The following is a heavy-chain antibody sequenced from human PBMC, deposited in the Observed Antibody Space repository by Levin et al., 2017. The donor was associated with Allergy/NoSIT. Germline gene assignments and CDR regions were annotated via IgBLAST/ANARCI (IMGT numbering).Heavy chain of an antibody. CDR2: INRDGSYT. CDR3: ARGNSHGLDI. Sequence: TGGSLRLSCAASGFTFSAHGMHWVRQAPGEGLVWVSFINRDGSYTTYADSVRGRFTISRDNAKDTLFLQMNSLRAEDTALYYCARGNSHGLDIWGQGTMVTVSS. J-gene: IGHJ3*02. V-gene: IGHV3-74*01. D-gene: IGHD1-1*01. CDR1: GFTFSAHG.